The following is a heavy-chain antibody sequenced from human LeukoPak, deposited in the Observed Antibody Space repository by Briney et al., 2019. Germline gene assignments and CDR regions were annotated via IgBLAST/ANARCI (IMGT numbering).Heavy chain of an antibody. CDR2: IGPTGSDR. CDR3: ATETNGRYYDY. Sequence: PGGSLRLSSTASGLTFSTSGFNWVRQALGKGLEWVASIGPTGSDRYHADSIKGRFTISRDNANNFLYLQMNSLRAEDTAVYYCATETNGRYYDYWGQGTLLTVSS. D-gene: IGHD1-14*01. V-gene: IGHV3-21*06. J-gene: IGHJ4*02. CDR1: GLTFSTSG.